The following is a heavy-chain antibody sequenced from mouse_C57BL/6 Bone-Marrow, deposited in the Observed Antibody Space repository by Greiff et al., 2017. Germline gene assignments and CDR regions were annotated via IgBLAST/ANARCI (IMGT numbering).Heavy chain of an antibody. Sequence: QVQLQQSGAELVRPGASVKLSCKASGYTFTDYYINWVKQRPGQGLEWIARIYPGSGNTYYNEKFKGKATLTAEKSSSTAYMQLSSLTSEDSAVYFCARFSYSKNAMDYWGQGTSVTVSS. D-gene: IGHD2-5*01. CDR3: ARFSYSKNAMDY. J-gene: IGHJ4*01. CDR2: IYPGSGNT. V-gene: IGHV1-76*01. CDR1: GYTFTDYY.